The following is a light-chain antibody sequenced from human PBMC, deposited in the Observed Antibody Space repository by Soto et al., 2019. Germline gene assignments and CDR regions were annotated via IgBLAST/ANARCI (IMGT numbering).Light chain of an antibody. CDR1: KNDVGFYDF. CDR2: EVV. V-gene: IGLV2-8*01. CDR3: KSYAGSNTYV. Sequence: ALAQPPSASGSPGQSVTISCTGTKNDVGFYDFVSWYQHHPGKAPRLIIYEVVQRPSGVPDRFSGSKSGNTASLTVSGLQAADEADYFCKSYAGSNTYVFGSGTKV. J-gene: IGLJ1*01.